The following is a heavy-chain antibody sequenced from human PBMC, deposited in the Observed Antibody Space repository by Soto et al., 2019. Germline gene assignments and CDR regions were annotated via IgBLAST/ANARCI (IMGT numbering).Heavy chain of an antibody. J-gene: IGHJ4*02. D-gene: IGHD3-3*01. V-gene: IGHV1-69*08. Sequence: QVQLVQSGAEVKKPGSSVKVSCKASGDTFSSHSLTWVRQAHGQGLEWMGRIIPFAGTESHAQKFKGRVTISADTSAGTVYMELSSLRSDDTALYYCVIAASIFVAASYYWCQGTLVTVSS. CDR3: VIAASIFVAASYY. CDR2: IIPFAGTE. CDR1: GDTFSSHS.